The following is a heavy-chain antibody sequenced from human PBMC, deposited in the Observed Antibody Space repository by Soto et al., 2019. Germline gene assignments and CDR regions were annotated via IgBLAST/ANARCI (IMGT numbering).Heavy chain of an antibody. CDR1: GFTFTRYS. V-gene: IGHV3-21*06. CDR3: ARESEDLTSNFDY. CDR2: ISSTTKYI. J-gene: IGHJ4*02. Sequence: GGSLRLSCAASGFTFTRYSMNWVRQAPGKGLEWVSSISSTTKYIYYGDSMKGRFTISRDNGKNSLYLEIHSLRAEDTAVYYCARESEDLTSNFDYWGQGTLVTVSS.